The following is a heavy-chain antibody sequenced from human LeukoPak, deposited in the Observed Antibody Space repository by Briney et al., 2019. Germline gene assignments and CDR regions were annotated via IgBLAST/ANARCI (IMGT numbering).Heavy chain of an antibody. CDR1: GGSISSSSYY. CDR3: ARVRDGGAAAGPYYFDY. CDR2: IYYSGST. V-gene: IGHV4-39*07. Sequence: PSETLSLTCTVSGGSISSSSYYWGWIRQPPGKGLEWIGSIYYSGSTYYNPSLKSRVTISVDTSNNQFSLRLSSVTAADTAVYYCARVRDGGAAAGPYYFDYWGQGTLVTVSS. J-gene: IGHJ4*02. D-gene: IGHD6-13*01.